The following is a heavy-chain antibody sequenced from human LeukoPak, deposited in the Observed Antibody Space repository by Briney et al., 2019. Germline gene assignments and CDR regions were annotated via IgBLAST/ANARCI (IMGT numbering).Heavy chain of an antibody. V-gene: IGHV3-33*06. CDR3: AKSPRGDYVSFSDY. Sequence: PGGSLRLSCAASGFTFSSYAMHWVRQAPGEGLEGVAVIWSDTTNKYYADSVKGRFTISRDNSKNTLYLQMNSLRAEDTAVYYCAKSPRGDYVSFSDYWGQGTLVTVSS. J-gene: IGHJ4*02. CDR2: IWSDTTNK. D-gene: IGHD4-17*01. CDR1: GFTFSSYA.